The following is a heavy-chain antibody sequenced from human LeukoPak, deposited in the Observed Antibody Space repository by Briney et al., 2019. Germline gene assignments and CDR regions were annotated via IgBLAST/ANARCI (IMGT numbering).Heavy chain of an antibody. CDR2: FYTGGDK. D-gene: IGHD6-19*01. Sequence: PGGSLRLSCAVSGFSVSDKYMSWVRRAPGKGLEWVSVFYTGGDKYYAAFVKGRFTISRDNSNNMVFLQMNSLTVEDTALYYCAGGQMFTSGGFDNWGQGTLVTVSS. CDR1: GFSVSDKY. V-gene: IGHV3-53*01. CDR3: AGGQMFTSGGFDN. J-gene: IGHJ4*02.